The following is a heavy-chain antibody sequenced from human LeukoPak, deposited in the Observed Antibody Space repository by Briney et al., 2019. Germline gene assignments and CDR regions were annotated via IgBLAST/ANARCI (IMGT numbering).Heavy chain of an antibody. V-gene: IGHV4-61*02. CDR3: ARGRINYDSSGYYLDAFDI. Sequence: PSQTLSLTCTVSGGSISSGSYYWSWIRQPAGKGLEWIGRIYTSGSTNYNPSLKSRVTISVDTSKNQFSLKLSSVTAADTAVYYCARGRINYDSSGYYLDAFDIWGQGTMVTVFS. CDR1: GGSISSGSYY. J-gene: IGHJ3*02. D-gene: IGHD3-22*01. CDR2: IYTSGST.